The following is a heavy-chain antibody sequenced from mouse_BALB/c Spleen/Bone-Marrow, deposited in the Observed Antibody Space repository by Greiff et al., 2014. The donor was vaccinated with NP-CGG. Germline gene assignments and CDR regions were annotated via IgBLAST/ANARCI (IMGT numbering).Heavy chain of an antibody. CDR2: ISTYYGDA. CDR1: GYTFTDYA. Sequence: VKLQESGAEQVRPGVSVKISCKGSGYTFTDYAMHWVKQSHAKSLEWIGVISTYYGDASYNQKFKGKATMTVDKSSSTAYMELARLTSEDSAIYYCAREGGNFPWFAYWGQGTLVTVSA. CDR3: AREGGNFPWFAY. D-gene: IGHD2-1*01. V-gene: IGHV1S137*01. J-gene: IGHJ3*01.